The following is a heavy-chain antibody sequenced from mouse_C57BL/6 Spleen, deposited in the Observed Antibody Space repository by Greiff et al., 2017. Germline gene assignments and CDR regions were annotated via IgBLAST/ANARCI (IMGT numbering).Heavy chain of an antibody. V-gene: IGHV1-78*01. Sequence: VKLMESDAELVKPGASVKISCKVSGYTFTDHTIHWMKQRPEQGLEWIGYIYPRDGSTKYNEKFKGKATLTADKSSSTAYMQLNSLTSEDSAVYFCARFGLRRESYFDYWGQGTTLTVSS. CDR2: IYPRDGST. D-gene: IGHD2-2*01. CDR3: ARFGLRRESYFDY. CDR1: GYTFTDHT. J-gene: IGHJ2*01.